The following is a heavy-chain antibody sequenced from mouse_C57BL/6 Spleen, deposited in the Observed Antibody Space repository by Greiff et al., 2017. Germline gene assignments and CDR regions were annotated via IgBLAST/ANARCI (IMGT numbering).Heavy chain of an antibody. CDR1: GYTFTEYT. CDR2: FYPGSGSI. J-gene: IGHJ4*01. D-gene: IGHD1-1*01. V-gene: IGHV1-62-2*01. CDR3: ARHEALYYYGSGAMDY. Sequence: QVHVKQSGAELVKPGASVKLSCKASGYTFTEYTIHWVKQRSGQGLEWIGWFYPGSGSIKYNEKFKDKATLTADKSSSTVYMELSRLTSEDSAVYFCARHEALYYYGSGAMDYWGQGTSVTVSS.